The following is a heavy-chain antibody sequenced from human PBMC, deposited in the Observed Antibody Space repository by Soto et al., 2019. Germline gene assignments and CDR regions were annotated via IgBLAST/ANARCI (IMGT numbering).Heavy chain of an antibody. Sequence: PGGSLRLSCAASGFTFSSYAMSWVRQAPGKGLEWVSAITGSGGSTYYADSVKGRCTISRDNSKNTLYLQMNSLRAEDTAVYYCAKSRLEWLLQNYYYYGMDVWGQGTTVTVSS. V-gene: IGHV3-23*01. CDR1: GFTFSSYA. J-gene: IGHJ6*02. CDR2: ITGSGGST. CDR3: AKSRLEWLLQNYYYYGMDV. D-gene: IGHD3-3*01.